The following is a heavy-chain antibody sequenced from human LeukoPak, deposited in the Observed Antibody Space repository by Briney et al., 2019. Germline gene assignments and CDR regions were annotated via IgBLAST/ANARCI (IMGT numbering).Heavy chain of an antibody. Sequence: ASVKVSFKSAGYTFTSYGISWVRQAPGQGLEWMGWISAYNGNTNYAQKLQGRVTMTTDTSTSTAYMELRSLRSDDTAVYYCARSSSSWSLSYSYYYGMDVWGQGTTVTVSS. CDR2: ISAYNGNT. V-gene: IGHV1-18*01. CDR1: GYTFTSYG. D-gene: IGHD6-13*01. CDR3: ARSSSSWSLSYSYYYGMDV. J-gene: IGHJ6*02.